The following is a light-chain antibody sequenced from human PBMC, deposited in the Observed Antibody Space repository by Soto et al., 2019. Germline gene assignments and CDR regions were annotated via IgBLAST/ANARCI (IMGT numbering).Light chain of an antibody. Sequence: IQMTQSPSTLSASVGGRVTITCRASQSVGTWVAWYQQKPGKAPNLLISAASTLQSGVPSRFSGSGSETEFTLTITSPQPEDSATYYCQQRNSYPRTFGQGTKVDIK. CDR3: QQRNSYPRT. J-gene: IGKJ2*01. CDR2: AAS. CDR1: QSVGTW. V-gene: IGKV1-5*01.